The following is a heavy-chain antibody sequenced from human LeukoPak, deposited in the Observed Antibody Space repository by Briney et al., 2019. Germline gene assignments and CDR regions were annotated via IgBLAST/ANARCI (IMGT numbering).Heavy chain of an antibody. Sequence: SETLSLTCTVSGGSISSYYWSWIRQPPGKGLEWIGYIYYSGSTKYNPSLKSRVTISADTSKNHFSLKLSSVTAADTAVYYCARDRLVGATFYYYYYMDVWGKGTTVTVSS. V-gene: IGHV4-59*01. J-gene: IGHJ6*03. CDR2: IYYSGST. CDR3: ARDRLVGATFYYYYYMDV. CDR1: GGSISSYY. D-gene: IGHD1-26*01.